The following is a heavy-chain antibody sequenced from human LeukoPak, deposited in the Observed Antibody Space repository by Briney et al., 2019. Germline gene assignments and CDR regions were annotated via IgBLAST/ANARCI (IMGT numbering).Heavy chain of an antibody. CDR3: ARSFTMVRAYDY. CDR1: GYSFSNYW. Sequence: GLSLRRSCVASGYSFSNYWMSWVRQAPGKGLEWVANIKQDGSEKYYVDSVKGRFTISRDNAKNSLYLQMNSLRPEDTAVYYCARSFTMVRAYDYWGQGTLVTVSS. J-gene: IGHJ4*02. D-gene: IGHD3-10*01. CDR2: IKQDGSEK. V-gene: IGHV3-7*01.